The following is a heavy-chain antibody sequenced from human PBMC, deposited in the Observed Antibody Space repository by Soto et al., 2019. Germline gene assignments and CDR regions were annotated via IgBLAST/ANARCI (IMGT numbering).Heavy chain of an antibody. CDR1: GFTFSVYA. CDR2: ISSKGVST. Sequence: LGGSLRLSCSASGFTFSVYAMHWVRQAPGKGLEYVSGISSKGVSTYYADSVKGRFIISRDYSKSTVYLQMSSLRPDDTAVYYCVAGKLIPFDYWGQGTLVTVSS. CDR3: VAGKLIPFDY. V-gene: IGHV3-64D*08. J-gene: IGHJ4*02.